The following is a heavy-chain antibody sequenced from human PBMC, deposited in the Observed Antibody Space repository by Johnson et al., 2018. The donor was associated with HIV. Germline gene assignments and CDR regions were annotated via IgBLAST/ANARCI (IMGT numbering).Heavy chain of an antibody. Sequence: VQLVESGGGVVRPGGSLRLSCAASGFTFDDHGMSWVRQAPGKGLEWVSGINWNDGSTGYADSVKGRFTFSRDNAKNSLYLHMNSLRAEDTALYYCARERGSFEYSSSFDFDSWGQGTMVTVSS. D-gene: IGHD6-6*01. CDR2: INWNDGST. CDR1: GFTFDDHG. CDR3: ARERGSFEYSSSFDFDS. J-gene: IGHJ3*02. V-gene: IGHV3-20*04.